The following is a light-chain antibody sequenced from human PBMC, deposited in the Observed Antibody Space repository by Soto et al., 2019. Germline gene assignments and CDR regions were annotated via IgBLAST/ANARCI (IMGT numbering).Light chain of an antibody. J-gene: IGKJ1*01. CDR1: QSISSW. V-gene: IGKV1-5*01. CDR3: QHYNSYLWT. CDR2: DAY. Sequence: DIQMTQSPSTLSASVGDRVTITCRASQSISSWLAWYQQKPGKAPKLLIYDAYSLQSGVPSRFSGSGSGTEFTLTISSLQPDDFATYYCQHYNSYLWTFGQGTKVEIK.